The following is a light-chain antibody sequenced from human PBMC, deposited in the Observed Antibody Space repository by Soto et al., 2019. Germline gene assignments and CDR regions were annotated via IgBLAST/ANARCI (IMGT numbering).Light chain of an antibody. CDR3: QQYNDSFPYT. CDR2: AAS. CDR1: QSISSW. V-gene: IGKV1-5*03. Sequence: DIQMTQSPSTLSASVGDRVTITCRASQSISSWLAWYQQKPGTAPKLLIYAASTLESGVPSRFSGSRSGTEFTLTVSSLLPDDFATYYCQQYNDSFPYTFGQGTKLEIK. J-gene: IGKJ2*01.